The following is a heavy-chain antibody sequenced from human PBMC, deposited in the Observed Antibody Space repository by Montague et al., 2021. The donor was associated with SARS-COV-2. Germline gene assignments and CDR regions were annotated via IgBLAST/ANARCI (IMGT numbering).Heavy chain of an antibody. CDR3: ARGGGNILTNYYYYYLDV. CDR2: INRRGNT. Sequence: SETRSLTCAVYGGSFSGWYWSWVRQPPGKGLEWIGEINRRGNTIYNPSLKSRVTISEDTSKSQFSLKLSSVTAADTAVYYCARGGGNILTNYYYYYLDVWGTGTTVTVSS. J-gene: IGHJ6*03. CDR1: GGSFSGWY. V-gene: IGHV4-34*01. D-gene: IGHD4-23*01.